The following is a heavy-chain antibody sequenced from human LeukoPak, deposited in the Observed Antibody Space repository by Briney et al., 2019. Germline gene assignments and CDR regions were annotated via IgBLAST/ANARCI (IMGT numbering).Heavy chain of an antibody. Sequence: SETLSLTCTVSGGSISCDHWNWLRQPPGKGLEWIGYVYSSGNTNYNPSLKSRVTISIDTSKNQFSLKLSSVTAADTAVYYCARRNDFGIWGQGTMVTVSS. CDR1: GGSISCDH. V-gene: IGHV4-59*08. J-gene: IGHJ3*02. CDR2: VYSSGNT. CDR3: ARRNDFGI.